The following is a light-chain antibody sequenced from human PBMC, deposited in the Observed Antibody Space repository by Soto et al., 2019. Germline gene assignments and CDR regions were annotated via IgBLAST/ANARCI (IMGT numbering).Light chain of an antibody. J-gene: IGKJ4*01. V-gene: IGKV1-39*01. Sequence: DIQLTQSPSSLSSSLGDRVTLTCRASQSIYDSLHWYKHKPGQAPTVLSYAASSLQNGVPARFGGSGSGTEFTLTISNLKPEDCEIYYCQQSFSIPLTFGGGTKVDI. CDR1: QSIYDS. CDR2: AAS. CDR3: QQSFSIPLT.